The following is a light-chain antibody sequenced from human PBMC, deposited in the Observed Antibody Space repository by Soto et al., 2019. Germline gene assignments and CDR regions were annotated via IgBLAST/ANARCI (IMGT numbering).Light chain of an antibody. Sequence: SVLTQPSSVCGSPGQSVTISCTGTISDVGGYNYVSWYQQHPGKAPKLMIYEVSNRPSGVSNRFYGSKSGNTASLTISGLQAEDEADYYCSSYTSSSTLDVFGTGTKVTV. J-gene: IGLJ1*01. V-gene: IGLV2-14*01. CDR2: EVS. CDR1: ISDVGGYNY. CDR3: SSYTSSSTLDV.